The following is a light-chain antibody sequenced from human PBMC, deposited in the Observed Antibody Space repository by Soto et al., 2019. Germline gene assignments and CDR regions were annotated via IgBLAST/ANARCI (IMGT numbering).Light chain of an antibody. V-gene: IGLV1-44*01. J-gene: IGLJ2*01. CDR3: AAWDDSLNGPV. CDR2: SNN. Sequence: QSVLTQPPSASGTPGQSITISCSGSSSNIGRNTGNWYQQLQGTTPKVLIYSNNQPPSGVPNRCSASKSGTSASLAISGLQSEDEADYYCAAWDDSLNGPVFGGGTKLTVL. CDR1: SSNIGRNT.